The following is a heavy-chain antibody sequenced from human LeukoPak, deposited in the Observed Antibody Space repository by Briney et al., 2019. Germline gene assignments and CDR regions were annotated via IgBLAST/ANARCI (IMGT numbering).Heavy chain of an antibody. V-gene: IGHV1-46*01. J-gene: IGHJ4*02. CDR2: IYPRDGST. CDR1: GYTFISNY. CDR3: ARDQEGFDY. Sequence: ASVKVSCKASGYTFISNYIHWVGQAPGQGLEWMGMIYPRDGSTSYAQKFQGRVTVTRDTSTSTVHMELSGLRSEDTAVYYCARDQEGFDYWGQGTLVTVSS.